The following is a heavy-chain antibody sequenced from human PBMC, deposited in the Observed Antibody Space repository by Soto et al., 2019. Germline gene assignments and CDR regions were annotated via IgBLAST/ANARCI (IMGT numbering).Heavy chain of an antibody. CDR2: INPSGGST. CDR1: VYTLTHHY. V-gene: IGHV1-46*03. J-gene: IGHJ4*02. CDR3: ARRRAYSSGWDEYYFDY. Sequence: ASIKVAFKASVYTLTHHYMDRGRQAPRQRLEWMGIINPSGGSTSYAQKFQGRVTMTRDTSTSTVYMELSSLRSEDTAVYYCARRRAYSSGWDEYYFDYWGQGTLVNVSS. D-gene: IGHD6-19*01.